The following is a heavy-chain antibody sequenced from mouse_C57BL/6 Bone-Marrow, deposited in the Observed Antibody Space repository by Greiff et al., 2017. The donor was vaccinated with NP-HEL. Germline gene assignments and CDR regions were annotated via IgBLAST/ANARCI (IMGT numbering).Heavy chain of an antibody. D-gene: IGHD2-13*01. CDR2: IYPRSGNT. J-gene: IGHJ2*01. Sequence: QVQLQQSGAELARPGASVKLSCKASGYTFTSYGISWVKQRTGQGLEWIGEIYPRSGNTYYNEKFKGKATLTADKSSSTAYIELLSLTSEDSAVYFCASSSDGGYFDFWGTGTTLTVSS. CDR3: ASSSDGGYFDF. V-gene: IGHV1-81*01. CDR1: GYTFTSYG.